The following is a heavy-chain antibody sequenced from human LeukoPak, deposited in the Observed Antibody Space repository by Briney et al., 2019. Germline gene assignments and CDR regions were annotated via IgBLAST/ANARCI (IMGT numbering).Heavy chain of an antibody. CDR3: ASSIVTATALYW. CDR2: IYTSGST. CDR1: GGSISSGSYY. J-gene: IGHJ4*02. Sequence: KTSETLSLTCTVSGGSISSGSYYWSWIRQPAGKGLEWIGRIYTSGSTNYNPSLKSRVTISVDTSKNQFSLKLSSVTAADTAVYYCASSIVTATALYWWGQGTLVTVSS. D-gene: IGHD2-15*01. V-gene: IGHV4-61*02.